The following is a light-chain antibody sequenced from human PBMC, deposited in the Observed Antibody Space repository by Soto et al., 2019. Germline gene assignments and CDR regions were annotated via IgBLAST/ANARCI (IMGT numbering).Light chain of an antibody. CDR2: DVS. V-gene: IGKV3-11*01. CDR1: QNIGRY. J-gene: IGKJ4*01. Sequence: EIVLTQSPATLSLSPGEIATLSCRASQNIGRYLAWYQQTPGQVPRLLIYDVSDRSTGIPARFSGSGSGTDFTLTITRLEPEDFAVNFCEQRRSWPITFGGGTKVE. CDR3: EQRRSWPIT.